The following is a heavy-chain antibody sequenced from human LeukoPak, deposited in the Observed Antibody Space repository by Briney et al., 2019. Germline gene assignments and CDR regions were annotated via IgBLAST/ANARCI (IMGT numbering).Heavy chain of an antibody. CDR2: ISSSSSYT. D-gene: IGHD6-13*01. Sequence: GGSLRLSCAASGFTFSDYYMSWIRQAPGKGLEWVSYISSSSSYTNYADSVKGRFTISRDNAKNSLYLQTNSLRAEDTAVYYCARARGRSSHHDYWGQGTLVTVSS. V-gene: IGHV3-11*05. CDR3: ARARGRSSHHDY. CDR1: GFTFSDYY. J-gene: IGHJ4*02.